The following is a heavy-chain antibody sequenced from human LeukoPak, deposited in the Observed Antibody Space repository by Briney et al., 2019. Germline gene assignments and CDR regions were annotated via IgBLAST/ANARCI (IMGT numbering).Heavy chain of an antibody. J-gene: IGHJ4*02. D-gene: IGHD2-15*01. CDR1: GFTFSTYD. Sequence: PGGSLRLSCAASGFTFSTYDLSWVRQAPGKGLEWVSAISGGGYKTYYADSVKGRFTISRDNSKKTLYLQMNSLRAEDTAVYYCAKNGSLSEPENYWGQGTLVTVSS. CDR2: ISGGGYKT. CDR3: AKNGSLSEPENY. V-gene: IGHV3-23*01.